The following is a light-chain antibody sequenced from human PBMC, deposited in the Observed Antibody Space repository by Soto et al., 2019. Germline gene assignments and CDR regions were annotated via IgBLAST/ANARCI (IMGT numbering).Light chain of an antibody. J-gene: IGLJ2*01. V-gene: IGLV1-51*01. CDR1: TSNIGNNF. CDR3: GTWDSSLSAVV. Sequence: QSVLTLPPSVSAAPGQKVTISCFGSTSNIGNNFVSWYQQFPGTAPKLLIYDNNQRPSGIPDRFSGSKSGTSATLGITGLQTGDEADYYCGTWDSSLSAVVFGGGTKVTVL. CDR2: DNN.